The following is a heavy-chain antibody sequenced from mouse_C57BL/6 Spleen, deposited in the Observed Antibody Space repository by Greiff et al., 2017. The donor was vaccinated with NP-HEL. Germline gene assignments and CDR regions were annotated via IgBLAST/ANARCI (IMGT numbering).Heavy chain of an antibody. Sequence: VQLKESGPELVKPGASVKISCKASGYSFTGYYMHWVKQSHGNILDWIGYIYPYNGVSSYNQKFKGKATLTVDKSSSTAYMELRSLTSEDSAVYYCARGIYDGYYGYFDYWGQGTTLTVSS. V-gene: IGHV1-31*01. CDR2: IYPYNGVS. J-gene: IGHJ2*01. CDR1: GYSFTGYY. D-gene: IGHD2-3*01. CDR3: ARGIYDGYYGYFDY.